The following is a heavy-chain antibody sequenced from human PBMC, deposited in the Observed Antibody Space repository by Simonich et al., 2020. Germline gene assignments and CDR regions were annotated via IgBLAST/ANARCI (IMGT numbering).Heavy chain of an antibody. V-gene: IGHV3-23*01. CDR2: ISGSGVST. D-gene: IGHD3-22*01. CDR1: GFTFSSYA. J-gene: IGHJ3*02. CDR3: AKDLGERITMIVVVIDAFDI. Sequence: GGGLVQPGGSLRLSCAASGFTFSSYAMSWVRQAPGKGLEWVSAISGSGVSTYYADTVKDRFTISRDNSKNTRYLQMNSLRAEDTAVYYCAKDLGERITMIVVVIDAFDIWGQGTMVTVSS.